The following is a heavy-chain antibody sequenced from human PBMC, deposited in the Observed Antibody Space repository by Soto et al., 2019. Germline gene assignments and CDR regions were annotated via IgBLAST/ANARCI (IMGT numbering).Heavy chain of an antibody. CDR2: IKSKTDGGTT. J-gene: IGHJ4*02. CDR3: TTSRYYYDSSGYPEPYYFDY. Sequence: PGGSLRLSCAASGFTFSNAWMNWVRQAPGKGLEWVGRIKSKTDGGTTDYAAPVKGRFTISRDDSKNTLYLQMNSLKTEDTAVYYCTTSRYYYDSSGYPEPYYFDYWGQGTLVTVSS. D-gene: IGHD3-22*01. V-gene: IGHV3-15*07. CDR1: GFTFSNAW.